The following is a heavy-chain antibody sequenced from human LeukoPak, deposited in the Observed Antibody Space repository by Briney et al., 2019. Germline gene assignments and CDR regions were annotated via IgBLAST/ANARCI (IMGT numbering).Heavy chain of an antibody. CDR3: ARKSSGWFVE. Sequence: SQTLSLTCTVSGGSISSYYWSWIRQPPGKGLEWIGYIYDSGSTNYNPSLKSRVTISVDTSKNQFSLKLSSVTAADTAVYYCARKSSGWFVEWGQGTLVTVSS. J-gene: IGHJ4*02. CDR2: IYDSGST. D-gene: IGHD6-19*01. V-gene: IGHV4-59*08. CDR1: GGSISSYY.